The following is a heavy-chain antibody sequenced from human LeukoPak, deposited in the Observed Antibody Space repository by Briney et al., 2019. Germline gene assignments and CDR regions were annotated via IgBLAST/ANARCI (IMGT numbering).Heavy chain of an antibody. V-gene: IGHV3-21*01. CDR3: ARVYSANGYGSGYYDY. CDR1: GFTFSTYD. Sequence: GGSLRLSCVASGFTFSTYDMNWVRQAPGKGLEWVSAITSTSNHINYADSVKGRFTISRDSANNSLYLQMNSLRAEDTAVYYCARVYSANGYGSGYYDYWGQGTLVTISS. D-gene: IGHD3-10*01. J-gene: IGHJ4*02. CDR2: ITSTSNHI.